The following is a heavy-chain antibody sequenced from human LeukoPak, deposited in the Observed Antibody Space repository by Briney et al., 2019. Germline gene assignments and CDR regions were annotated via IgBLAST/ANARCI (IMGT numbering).Heavy chain of an antibody. D-gene: IGHD3/OR15-3a*01. CDR2: IIPILSIA. CDR1: GYTFTSYG. V-gene: IGHV1-69*04. Sequence: GASVKVSCKASGYTFTSYGISWVRQAPGQGLEWMGRIIPILSIANYAQKFQGRVTITADKSTSTAYMELSSLRSEDTAVYYCARTRGLDENKGDFDYWGQGTLVTVSS. J-gene: IGHJ4*02. CDR3: ARTRGLDENKGDFDY.